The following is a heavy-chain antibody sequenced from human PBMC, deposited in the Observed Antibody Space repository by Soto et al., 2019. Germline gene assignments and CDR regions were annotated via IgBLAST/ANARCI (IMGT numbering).Heavy chain of an antibody. CDR2: INPNSGVT. D-gene: IGHD1-26*01. CDR3: ARESVGATATLDYYYFYMDV. V-gene: IGHV1-2*04. J-gene: IGHJ6*03. Sequence: QVQLVQSGAEVKKPGASVTVSCRASGDTFTGYYMHWVRQAPGQGLEWMGWINPNSGVTKYAQKFQGWVTMTRDTSIRTVYLQLSRLRSDDTAVYYCARESVGATATLDYYYFYMDVWGTGTTVTVSS. CDR1: GDTFTGYY.